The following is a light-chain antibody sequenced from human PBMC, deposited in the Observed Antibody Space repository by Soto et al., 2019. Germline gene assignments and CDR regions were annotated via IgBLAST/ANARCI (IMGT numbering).Light chain of an antibody. CDR1: ESVSSK. Sequence: EIVMTQSPATLSVSPGERATLSCRASESVSSKLAWYQQKPGQAPRLLIYGASTRATGIPARFSGSGSGTEFTLTISGLQSEDFAVYYCQQYNNWPPWTFGQGTTVDIK. V-gene: IGKV3-15*01. CDR2: GAS. CDR3: QQYNNWPPWT. J-gene: IGKJ1*01.